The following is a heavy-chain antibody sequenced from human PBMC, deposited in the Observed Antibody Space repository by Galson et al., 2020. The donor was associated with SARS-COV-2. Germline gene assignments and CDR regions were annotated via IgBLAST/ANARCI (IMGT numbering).Heavy chain of an antibody. V-gene: IGHV3-21*01. D-gene: IGHD1-26*01. CDR1: GFTFSSYS. Sequence: TGGSLRLSCAASGFTFSSYSMNWVRQAPGKGLEWVSSISSSSSYIYYADSVKGRFTISRDNAKNTLYLQMNSLRAEDTAVYYCAKGLSGSYYPPFDYWGQGTLVTVSS. J-gene: IGHJ4*02. CDR3: AKGLSGSYYPPFDY. CDR2: ISSSSSYI.